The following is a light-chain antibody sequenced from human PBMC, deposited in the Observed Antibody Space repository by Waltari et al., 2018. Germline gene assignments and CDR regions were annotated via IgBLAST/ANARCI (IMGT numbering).Light chain of an antibody. CDR1: QSLSIY. J-gene: IGKJ1*01. V-gene: IGKV3-20*01. CDR2: HAS. Sequence: EIVLTQSPGTLSLSPGERATLSCRASQSLSIYLAWYQQKPGRAPRLLIYHASSRATGVPDRFSGSGSGTDFSLTISRLGPEDFAVYYCQHYVSLPVTFGQGTKVEIK. CDR3: QHYVSLPVT.